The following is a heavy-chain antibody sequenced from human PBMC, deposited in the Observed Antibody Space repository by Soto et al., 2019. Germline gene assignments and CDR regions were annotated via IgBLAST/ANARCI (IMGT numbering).Heavy chain of an antibody. V-gene: IGHV1-46*01. CDR2: INPSGGST. D-gene: IGHD3-22*01. Sequence: ASVQVSCTASGYTFTSYYMHWVRQAPGQGLEWMGIINPSGGSTSYAQKFQGRVTMTRDTSTSTVYMELSSLRSEDTAVYYCARDSYYEDSSGQLEFHFDVRGQGAPVTVYS. CDR1: GYTFTSYY. CDR3: ARDSYYEDSSGQLEFHFDV. J-gene: IGHJ4*02.